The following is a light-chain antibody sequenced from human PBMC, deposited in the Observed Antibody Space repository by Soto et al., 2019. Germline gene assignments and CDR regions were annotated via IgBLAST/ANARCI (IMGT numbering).Light chain of an antibody. Sequence: DIQMTQSPSSLSASVGGRVTITCRASQSISSYLHWYQQKPGKAPKLLIYATSNLHSGVPSRFSGSGSGADFTLTISSLQPEDFATYYCQQSYSTPRTFGQGTKVDIK. CDR2: ATS. CDR1: QSISSY. CDR3: QQSYSTPRT. J-gene: IGKJ2*01. V-gene: IGKV1-39*01.